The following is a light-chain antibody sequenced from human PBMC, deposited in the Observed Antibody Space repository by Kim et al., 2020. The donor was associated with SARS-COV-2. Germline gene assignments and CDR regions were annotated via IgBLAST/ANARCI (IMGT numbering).Light chain of an antibody. Sequence: TCTLRSGLNVGTCRIYRYQQKPGSPPQYLLRYKSDSDKQQGSGVPSRFSGSNDASANAGILLISGLQSEDEADYYCMIWHSSAWVFGGGTQLTVL. CDR2: YKSDSDK. V-gene: IGLV5-45*02. CDR1: SGLNVGTCR. CDR3: MIWHSSAWV. J-gene: IGLJ3*02.